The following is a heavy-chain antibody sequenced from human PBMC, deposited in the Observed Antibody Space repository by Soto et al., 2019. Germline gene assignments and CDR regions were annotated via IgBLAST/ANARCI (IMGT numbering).Heavy chain of an antibody. CDR1: GGSIRSSTYY. D-gene: IGHD1-26*01. J-gene: IGHJ4*02. CDR3: ARHPSSGSYSDY. V-gene: IGHV4-39*01. Sequence: SETLSLTCTVSGGSIRSSTYYWGWIRQPPGKGLEWIGSISSGGSTYYNPSLKSRVTISVDTSKNHISLKLNSVTAADTAVYHCARHPSSGSYSDYWGQGSLVTVSS. CDR2: ISSGGST.